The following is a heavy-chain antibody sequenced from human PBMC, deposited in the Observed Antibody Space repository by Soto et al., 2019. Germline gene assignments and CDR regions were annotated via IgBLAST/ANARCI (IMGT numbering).Heavy chain of an antibody. CDR3: ARGGLVAVPAALSSYHDYTNYRFDS. J-gene: IGHJ4*02. V-gene: IGHV1-69*01. CDR1: GGSFSDFA. CDR2: IIPMFAAS. D-gene: IGHD2-2*01. Sequence: QVQLAQSGAEVRKPGSSVKVSCGASGGSFSDFAFSWLRQAPGQGLEWMGGIIPMFAASKYAQRFQDRVTITADESTNTVYLALSSLTSDDTATYYCARGGLVAVPAALSSYHDYTNYRFDSWGQGTLVTVSS.